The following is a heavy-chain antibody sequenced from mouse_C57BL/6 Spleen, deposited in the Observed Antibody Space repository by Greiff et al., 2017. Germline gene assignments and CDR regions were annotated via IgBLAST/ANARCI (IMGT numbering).Heavy chain of an antibody. J-gene: IGHJ2*01. V-gene: IGHV1-82*01. CDR3: AENWDYFDY. CDR2: IYPGDGDT. D-gene: IGHD4-1*01. CDR1: GYAFSSSW. Sequence: QVQLQQSGPELVKPGASVKISCKASGYAFSSSWMNWVKQRPGKGLEWIGRIYPGDGDTNYNGKFKGKATLTADKSSSTAYMQLSSLTSEDSAVYFCAENWDYFDYGGQGTTPTVSS.